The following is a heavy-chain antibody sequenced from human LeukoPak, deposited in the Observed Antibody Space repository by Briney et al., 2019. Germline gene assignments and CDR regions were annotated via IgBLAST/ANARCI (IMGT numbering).Heavy chain of an antibody. CDR1: GYTFTSYD. J-gene: IGHJ4*02. V-gene: IGHV1-8*01. D-gene: IGHD3-22*01. CDR3: ARGGDSYDSSGHSAHFDY. Sequence: ASVKVSCKASGYTFTSYDINWVRQATGQGLEWMGWMNPNSGNTGYAQKFQGRVTMTRNTSISTAYMELSSLRSEDTAVYYCARGGDSYDSSGHSAHFDYWGQGTLVTVSS. CDR2: MNPNSGNT.